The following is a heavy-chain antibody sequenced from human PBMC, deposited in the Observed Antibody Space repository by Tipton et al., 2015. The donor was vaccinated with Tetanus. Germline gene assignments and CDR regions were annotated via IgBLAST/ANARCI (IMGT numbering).Heavy chain of an antibody. Sequence: TLSLTCIVSGGSISSGGYYRSRIPQHPGKGLGGIWYIYYSGSIYYNPSLKSRVSISIDTSKNQFSLKLSSVTAADTTVYYCARERYIHYGMDVWGQGTTVTVSS. CDR3: ARERYIHYGMDV. D-gene: IGHD1-1*01. CDR1: GGSISSGGYY. J-gene: IGHJ6*02. V-gene: IGHV4-31*03. CDR2: IYYSGSI.